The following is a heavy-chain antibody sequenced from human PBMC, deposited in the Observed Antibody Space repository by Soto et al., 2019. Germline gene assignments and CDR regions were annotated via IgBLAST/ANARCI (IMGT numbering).Heavy chain of an antibody. CDR1: GYTFTSYG. CDR3: VRVGGSGWTLDF. V-gene: IGHV1-18*01. CDR2: INVGNGDT. Sequence: ASVKVSCKASGYTFTSYGISWVLQAPGQGLEWMGWINVGNGDTKSSQNLQGRVTITRDTSASTVYVELSSLRSEDTAVYYCVRVGGSGWTLDFWGQGTLVTVSS. J-gene: IGHJ4*02. D-gene: IGHD6-25*01.